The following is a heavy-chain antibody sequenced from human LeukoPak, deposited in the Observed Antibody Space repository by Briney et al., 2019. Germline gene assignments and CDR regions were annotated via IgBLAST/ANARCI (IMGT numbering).Heavy chain of an antibody. J-gene: IGHJ4*01. Sequence: PGGSLSLSCAASGFTFSSYAMSWVRQAPGKGLEWVSAISGSGGSTYYADSVKGRFTISRDNSKNTLYLQMNSLRAEDTAVYYCAPSMVAVAGFDYWGQGTLVTVSS. V-gene: IGHV3-23*01. CDR1: GFTFSSYA. CDR3: APSMVAVAGFDY. D-gene: IGHD6-19*01. CDR2: ISGSGGST.